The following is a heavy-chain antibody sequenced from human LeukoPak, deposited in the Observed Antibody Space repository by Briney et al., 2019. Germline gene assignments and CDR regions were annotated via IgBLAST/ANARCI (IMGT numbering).Heavy chain of an antibody. CDR1: GGSVSSGDYY. Sequence: SETLSLTCTVSGGSVSSGDYYWSWIRQPPGKGLEWIGYFCHTASTYYNLSLKSRVSISVDTAKNQFSLKLTSVTAADTAVYYCASIVVAAAAIDYWGQGTLVTVSS. CDR3: ASIVVAAAAIDY. CDR2: FCHTAST. V-gene: IGHV4-30-4*01. D-gene: IGHD2-15*01. J-gene: IGHJ4*02.